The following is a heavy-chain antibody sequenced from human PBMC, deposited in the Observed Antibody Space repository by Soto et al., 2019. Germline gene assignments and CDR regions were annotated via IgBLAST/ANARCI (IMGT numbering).Heavy chain of an antibody. CDR3: ARTDRDFYGLDV. J-gene: IGHJ6*02. CDR2: ISAAGDP. CDR1: GSTLGNYA. Sequence: EVQLVESGGGLVKPGGSLGLPCEASGSTLGNYAIHWVRQGTGKGLGWVSGISAAGDPDYADSVEGRFTISRENAQNSFFLQMNSLRVGDTAVYYCARTDRDFYGLDVWGQGTTVIVSS. V-gene: IGHV3-13*05.